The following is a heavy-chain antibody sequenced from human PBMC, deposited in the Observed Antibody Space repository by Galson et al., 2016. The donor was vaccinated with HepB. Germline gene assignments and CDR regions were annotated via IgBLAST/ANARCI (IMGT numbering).Heavy chain of an antibody. V-gene: IGHV3-23*01. J-gene: IGHJ4*02. D-gene: IGHD5-24*01. Sequence: SLRLSCAASGFTFSSTAMAWVRQAPGEGLEWVAGVGSGGSDTHYADLVKGRFTISRDNSKNTLYLQMNSLRAEDTAVYYCAKDPRPWMATSPNQPPSNHDYWGQGTLVTVSS. CDR1: GFTFSSTA. CDR3: AKDPRPWMATSPNQPPSNHDY. CDR2: VGSGGSDT.